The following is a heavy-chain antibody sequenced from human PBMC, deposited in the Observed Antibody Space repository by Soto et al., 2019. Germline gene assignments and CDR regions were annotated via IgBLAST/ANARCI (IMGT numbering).Heavy chain of an antibody. Sequence: QVQLVESVGGVVQPGRSLRLSCAASGFTFSSYAMHWVRQAPGKGLEWVAVISYDGSNKYYADSVKGRLTISRDNSKNTLYLRMNSLRAEDTAVYYCARDAIRSGWSPAYFNYWGQGTLVTVSS. D-gene: IGHD6-19*01. J-gene: IGHJ4*02. CDR2: ISYDGSNK. V-gene: IGHV3-30-3*01. CDR3: ARDAIRSGWSPAYFNY. CDR1: GFTFSSYA.